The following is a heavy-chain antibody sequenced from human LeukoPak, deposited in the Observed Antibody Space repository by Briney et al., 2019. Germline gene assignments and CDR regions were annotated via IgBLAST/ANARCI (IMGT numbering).Heavy chain of an antibody. V-gene: IGHV4-4*02. J-gene: IGHJ4*02. CDR3: ATYWYYYDSSGYFPY. D-gene: IGHD3-22*01. CDR2: IYHSGST. CDR1: SGSISSNNW. Sequence: SETLSLTCAVSSGSISSNNWRNWFRQPPGKGLEWIGEIYHSGSTNYNPSLKSRVTMSVDKSKNQFSLRLSSVTAADTAVYYCATYWYYYDSSGYFPYWGQGTLVTVSS.